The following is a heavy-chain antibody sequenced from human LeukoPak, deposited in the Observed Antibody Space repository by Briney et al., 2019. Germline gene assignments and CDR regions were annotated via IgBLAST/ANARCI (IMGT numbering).Heavy chain of an antibody. CDR2: ISSSGSTI. J-gene: IGHJ4*01. V-gene: IGHV3-48*03. CDR1: GFTFSSYE. D-gene: IGHD5-24*01. Sequence: GVLRLSCAASGFTFSSYEMNWVRQAPGKGLEWVTYISSSGSTIYYADSVKGRFTISRDNAKNSLYLQMNSLRAEDTAVYYCARTDGYNSPYFDYWGHGSLVTVSS. CDR3: ARTDGYNSPYFDY.